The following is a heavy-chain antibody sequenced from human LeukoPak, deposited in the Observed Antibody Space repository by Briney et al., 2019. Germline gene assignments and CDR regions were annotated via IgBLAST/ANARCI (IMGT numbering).Heavy chain of an antibody. Sequence: GGSLRLSCAASGFTFSGYWIHWVRQAPGKGLVWVSRINSDGSSTSYADSVKGRFTISRDNAKNSVYLQMNSLRAEDTAVYYCLAGGGYLGQGTLVTVSS. CDR3: LAGGGY. CDR1: GFTFSGYW. J-gene: IGHJ4*02. CDR2: INSDGSST. D-gene: IGHD3-10*01. V-gene: IGHV3-74*01.